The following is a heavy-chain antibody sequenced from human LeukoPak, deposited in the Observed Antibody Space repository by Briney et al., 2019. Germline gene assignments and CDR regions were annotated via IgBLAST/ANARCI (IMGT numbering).Heavy chain of an antibody. J-gene: IGHJ5*02. CDR2: ISGSGGST. V-gene: IGHV3-23*01. CDR3: AKGDIVVVVAATPAFDP. CDR1: GFTFSSYA. D-gene: IGHD2-15*01. Sequence: PGGSLRLSCAASGFTFSSYAMSWVRQAPGKGLEWVSDISGSGGSTYYADSVKGRFTISRDNSKNTLYLQMNSLRAEDTAVYYCAKGDIVVVVAATPAFDPWGQGTLVTVSS.